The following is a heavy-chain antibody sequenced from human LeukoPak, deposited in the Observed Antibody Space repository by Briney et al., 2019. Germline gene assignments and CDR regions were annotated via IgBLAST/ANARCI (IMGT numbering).Heavy chain of an antibody. J-gene: IGHJ4*02. CDR3: ARNKWGDYTGSDY. CDR1: GFTVSTNY. CDR2: IYSGGRT. V-gene: IGHV3-53*01. Sequence: GGSLRLSCAASGFTVSTNYMDWVRQAPGKGLEWVSMIYSGGRTYYADSVKGRFTISRDTSKNTLYLQMNSLRAEDTAVYYCARNKWGDYTGSDYWGQGTLVTVSS. D-gene: IGHD4-17*01.